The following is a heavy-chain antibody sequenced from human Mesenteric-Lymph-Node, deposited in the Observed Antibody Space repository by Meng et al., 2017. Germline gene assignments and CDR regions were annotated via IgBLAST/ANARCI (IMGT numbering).Heavy chain of an antibody. CDR3: ARPYYYYGSGTDAFDI. Sequence: ASVKVSCKASGYTFTSYYLHWVRQAPGQGLEWMGIINPSDGSTSYAQKFQGRVTMTRDTSTSTVYMELSSLKFEDTAVYYCARPYYYYGSGTDAFDIWGQGTMVT. CDR1: GYTFTSYY. J-gene: IGHJ3*02. D-gene: IGHD3-10*01. CDR2: INPSDGST. V-gene: IGHV1-46*01.